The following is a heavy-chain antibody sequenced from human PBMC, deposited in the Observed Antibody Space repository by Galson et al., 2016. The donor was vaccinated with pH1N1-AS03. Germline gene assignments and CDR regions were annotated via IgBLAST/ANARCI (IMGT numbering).Heavy chain of an antibody. Sequence: SLRLSCAGSGFTFNKYVMHWVRQAPGKGLEYVSGVYPNGVSPHYADSVKDRFTISRDNSKSTLPLQMSSLTTEDTAVYYCVKDLTGWGAFDFWGQGTMVTVS. CDR2: VYPNGVSP. CDR1: GFTFNKYV. V-gene: IGHV3-64D*06. CDR3: VKDLTGWGAFDF. D-gene: IGHD6-19*01. J-gene: IGHJ3*01.